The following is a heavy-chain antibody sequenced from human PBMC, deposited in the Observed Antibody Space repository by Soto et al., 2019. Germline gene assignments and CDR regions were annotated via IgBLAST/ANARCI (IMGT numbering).Heavy chain of an antibody. CDR2: IYPGDSDT. V-gene: IGHV5-51*01. D-gene: IGHD3-10*01. Sequence: GESLKISCKGSGYSFTSYWIGWVRQMPGKGLEWMGIIYPGDSDTRYSPSFQGQVTISADKSIGTAYLQWSSLKASDTAMYYCARHGTVRGLPRLFAIWGQGTMVPVSS. J-gene: IGHJ3*02. CDR1: GYSFTSYW. CDR3: ARHGTVRGLPRLFAI.